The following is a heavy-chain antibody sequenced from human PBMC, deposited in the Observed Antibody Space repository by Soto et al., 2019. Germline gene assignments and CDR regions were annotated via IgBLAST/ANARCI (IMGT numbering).Heavy chain of an antibody. CDR3: ARVIRGLMVYASIRVRNWFDP. Sequence: PSETLSLTCAVYGGSFSGYYWSWIRQPPGKGLEWIGEINHSGSTNYNPSLKSRVTTSVDTSKNQFSLKLSSVTAADTAVYYCARVIRGLMVYASIRVRNWFDPWGQGTLVTVSS. CDR2: INHSGST. D-gene: IGHD2-8*01. J-gene: IGHJ5*02. V-gene: IGHV4-34*01. CDR1: GGSFSGYY.